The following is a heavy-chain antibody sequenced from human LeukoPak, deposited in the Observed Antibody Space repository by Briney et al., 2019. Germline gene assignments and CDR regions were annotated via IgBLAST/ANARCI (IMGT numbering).Heavy chain of an antibody. V-gene: IGHV4-34*01. CDR1: GGSFSGYY. Sequence: SETLSLTCAVYGGSFSGYYWSWIRQPPGKGLEWIGEINHSGSTNYNPSLKSRVTILVDTSKNQFSLKLSSVTAADTAVYYCARRAGGYSHPYDYWGQGILVTVSS. J-gene: IGHJ4*02. D-gene: IGHD4-23*01. CDR2: INHSGST. CDR3: ARRAGGYSHPYDY.